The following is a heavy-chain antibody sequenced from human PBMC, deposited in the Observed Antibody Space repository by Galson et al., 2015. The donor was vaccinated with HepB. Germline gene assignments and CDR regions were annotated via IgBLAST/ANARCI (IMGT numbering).Heavy chain of an antibody. CDR1: GLTFDKYG. V-gene: IGHV3-30*18. D-gene: IGHD3/OR15-3a*01. CDR3: AKGRSVTWTGEPEYDF. CDR2: ISYSGNNK. J-gene: IGHJ4*02. Sequence: SLRLSCAASGLTFDKYGIHWVRRAPGKGLEWVAFISYSGNNKHYSGSVKGRFTISRDNSKNTLYLQMSSLTTEDTAIYYCAKGRSVTWTGEPEYDFWGQETLVTVSS.